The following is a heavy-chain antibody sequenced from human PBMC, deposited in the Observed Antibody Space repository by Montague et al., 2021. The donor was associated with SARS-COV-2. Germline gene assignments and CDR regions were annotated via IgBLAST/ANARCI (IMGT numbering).Heavy chain of an antibody. CDR2: IKNDGRTT. D-gene: IGHD3-16*01. V-gene: IGHV3-74*01. J-gene: IGHJ3*01. CDR3: AREEASDYPDAFDL. Sequence: SLRLSCVASGFEFSRYWIHWVRQVPGKGLVWLSSIKNDGRTTGYADSVKGRFTISRDNAKNTVYLRINSVTVDDTALYYCAREEASDYPDAFDLWGQGTLVTVSS. CDR1: GFEFSRYW.